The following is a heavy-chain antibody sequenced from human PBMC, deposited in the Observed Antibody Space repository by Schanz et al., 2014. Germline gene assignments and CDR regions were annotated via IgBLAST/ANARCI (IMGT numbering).Heavy chain of an antibody. V-gene: IGHV3-30*18. D-gene: IGHD2-2*01. Sequence: QVQLVESGGGVVQPGRSLRLSCAASGFTFSSYGMHWVRQAPGKGLEWVAAMSYDGSIKYYGDSVKGRFTISRDNSKNTLYLHMNTLRSEDTAVYYCAKDSTHIDIVLVPTAIDYSGQGTLITVSS. J-gene: IGHJ4*02. CDR1: GFTFSSYG. CDR3: AKDSTHIDIVLVPTAIDY. CDR2: MSYDGSIK.